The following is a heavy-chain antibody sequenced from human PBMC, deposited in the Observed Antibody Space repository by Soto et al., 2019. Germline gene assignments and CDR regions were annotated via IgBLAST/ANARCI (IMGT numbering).Heavy chain of an antibody. CDR1: GYTFTSYA. Sequence: ASVKVSCKASGYTFTSYAMHWVRQAPGQRLEWMGWINAGNGNTKYSQKFQGRVTITRDTSASTAYMELSSLRSEDTAVYYCARGGGSSRTYYYYYMDVWGKGTTVTV. CDR2: INAGNGNT. CDR3: ARGGGSSRTYYYYYMDV. J-gene: IGHJ6*03. V-gene: IGHV1-3*01. D-gene: IGHD6-13*01.